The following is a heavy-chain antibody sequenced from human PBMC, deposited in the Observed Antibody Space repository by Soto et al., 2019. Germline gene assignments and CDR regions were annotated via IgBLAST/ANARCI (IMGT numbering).Heavy chain of an antibody. Sequence: EVQLVESRGGLVQPGGSLRLSCAASGFTFSSYSMNWVRQAPGKGLEWVSYISSSSSTIYYADSVKGRFTISRDNAKNSLYLQMNSLRDEDTAVYYCARDVTVYGIAARPRRFDPWGQGTLVTVSS. CDR1: GFTFSSYS. CDR3: ARDVTVYGIAARPRRFDP. D-gene: IGHD6-6*01. CDR2: ISSSSSTI. J-gene: IGHJ5*02. V-gene: IGHV3-48*02.